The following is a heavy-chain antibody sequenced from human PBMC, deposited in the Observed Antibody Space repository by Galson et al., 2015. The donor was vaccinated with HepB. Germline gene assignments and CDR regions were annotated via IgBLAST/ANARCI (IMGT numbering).Heavy chain of an antibody. CDR2: ISGGGDTT. J-gene: IGHJ4*02. V-gene: IGHV3-23*01. D-gene: IGHD3-3*01. CDR3: SKASVFGVVITTPFDY. CDR1: GFTFSNYA. Sequence: SLRLSCAASGFTFSNYAMSWVRQAPGKGLEWVSGISGGGDTTYYADSVKGRFTISRDNSKNTLYLQMNTLRAEDTAVYYCSKASVFGVVITTPFDYWGQGTLVTVSS.